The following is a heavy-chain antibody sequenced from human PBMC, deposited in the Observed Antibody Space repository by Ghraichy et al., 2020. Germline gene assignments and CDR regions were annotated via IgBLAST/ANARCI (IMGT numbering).Heavy chain of an antibody. CDR1: GGSFSGYY. Sequence: SQTLSLTCAVYGGSFSGYYWSWIRQPPGKGLEWIGEINHSGSTNYNPSLKSRVTISVDTSKNQFSLKLSSVTAADTAVYYCAREHIVVVPAAIQCFDYWGQGTLVTVSS. J-gene: IGHJ4*02. V-gene: IGHV4-34*01. D-gene: IGHD2-2*02. CDR3: AREHIVVVPAAIQCFDY. CDR2: INHSGST.